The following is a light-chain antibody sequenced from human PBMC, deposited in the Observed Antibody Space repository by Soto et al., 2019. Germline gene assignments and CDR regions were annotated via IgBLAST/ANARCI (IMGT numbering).Light chain of an antibody. Sequence: IQLTQSPSSLSASVGDRVTISCRASQGISSYLAWYQQKPGKAPQLLIYAASTLQSGVPSRFSGSGSGTDFTLTISCLQSEDFATYYCQQYYSYPPTFGQGTKVDIK. CDR2: AAS. J-gene: IGKJ1*01. CDR3: QQYYSYPPT. V-gene: IGKV1-9*01. CDR1: QGISSY.